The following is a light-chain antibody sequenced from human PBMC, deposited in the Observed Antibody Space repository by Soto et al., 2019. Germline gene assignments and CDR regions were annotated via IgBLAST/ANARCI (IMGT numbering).Light chain of an antibody. V-gene: IGLV2-8*01. Sequence: QSALTQPPSASGSPGQSVTISCTGTSSDVGGYNYVSWYQQHPGKVPKLMVYEVNKRPSGVADRFSGSKSGNTASLTVSGLQAEDEADYYCLSYAGGNNVFGTGTKLTVL. J-gene: IGLJ1*01. CDR1: SSDVGGYNY. CDR2: EVN. CDR3: LSYAGGNNV.